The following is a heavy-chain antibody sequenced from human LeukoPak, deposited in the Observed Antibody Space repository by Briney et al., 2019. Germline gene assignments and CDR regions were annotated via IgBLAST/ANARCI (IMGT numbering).Heavy chain of an antibody. V-gene: IGHV3-9*01. CDR2: ISWNSGSI. J-gene: IGHJ4*02. Sequence: GGSLRLSRAASGFTFDDYAMHWVRQAPGKGLEWVSGISWNSGSIGYADSVKGRFTISRDNAKNSLYLQMNSLRAEDTALYYCAKDMYYYDSSGYYAYWGQGTLVTVSS. CDR1: GFTFDDYA. CDR3: AKDMYYYDSSGYYAY. D-gene: IGHD3-22*01.